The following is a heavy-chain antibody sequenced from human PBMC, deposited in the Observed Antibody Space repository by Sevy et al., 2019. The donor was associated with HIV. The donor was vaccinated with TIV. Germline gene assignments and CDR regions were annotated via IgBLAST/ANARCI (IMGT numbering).Heavy chain of an antibody. CDR2: ISYDGRNNK. V-gene: IGHV3-30*04. CDR1: GFTFSDYR. Sequence: GESLKISCAASGFTFSDYRMHWVRQAPGKGLEWVAVISYDGRNNKDHADSVKGRFTISRDTSKNTVYLQMNSLRAEDTAIYYCARDSGEILSSAFDYWGQGTLVTVSS. D-gene: IGHD1-26*01. CDR3: ARDSGEILSSAFDY. J-gene: IGHJ4*02.